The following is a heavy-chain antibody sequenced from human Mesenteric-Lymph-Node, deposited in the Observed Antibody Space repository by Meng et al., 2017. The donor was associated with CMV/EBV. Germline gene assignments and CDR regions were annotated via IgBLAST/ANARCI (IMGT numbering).Heavy chain of an antibody. Sequence: ASVKVSCKASGYTFTVNYLHWVRQAPGQGLEWMGWMNSNSGGTKYAQKFQGRVTMTRDTSISTAYMEVTGLTSEDTAVYYCARDMIDAGQRGSFLDLWGQGTLVTVSS. D-gene: IGHD3-16*01. V-gene: IGHV1-2*02. CDR1: GYTFTVNY. CDR3: ARDMIDAGQRGSFLDL. J-gene: IGHJ4*02. CDR2: MNSNSGGT.